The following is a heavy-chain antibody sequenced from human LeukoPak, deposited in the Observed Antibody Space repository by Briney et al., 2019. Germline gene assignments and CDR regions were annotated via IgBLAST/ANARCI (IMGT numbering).Heavy chain of an antibody. CDR2: IYRSGST. CDR1: GDSISSYY. Sequence: SETLSLTCSVSGDSISSYYWSWIRQPAGKGLEWIGRIYRSGSTNYNPSLKSRVTMSVDTSKNQFSLNLNSVTAADTAVYYCARDRRPPYYDSSGYYDGFDIWGPGTMVTVSS. D-gene: IGHD3-22*01. J-gene: IGHJ3*02. CDR3: ARDRRPPYYDSSGYYDGFDI. V-gene: IGHV4-4*07.